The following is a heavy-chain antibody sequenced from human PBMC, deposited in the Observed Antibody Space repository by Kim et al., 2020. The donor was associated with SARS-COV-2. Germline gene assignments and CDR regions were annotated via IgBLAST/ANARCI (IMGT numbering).Heavy chain of an antibody. V-gene: IGHV1-69*01. J-gene: IGHJ4*02. D-gene: IGHD2-2*01. CDR3: ARGRDIVVVPAAIPFDY. Sequence: FQGRVTITADESTSTAYMELSSLRSEDTAVYYCARGRDIVVVPAAIPFDYWGQGTLVTVSS.